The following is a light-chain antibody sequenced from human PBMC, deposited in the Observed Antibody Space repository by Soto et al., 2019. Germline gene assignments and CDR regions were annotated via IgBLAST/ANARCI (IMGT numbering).Light chain of an antibody. CDR1: RSISVY. Sequence: EIVLTQSPATLSLSPGERATLSCRASRSISVYLAWYQQKLGQAPRLLISDAYNRATGIPARFSGSGSGTDFTLTISSLEPEDFAVYYCQQRGNWPLTFGGGTKVDIK. V-gene: IGKV3-11*01. J-gene: IGKJ4*01. CDR2: DAY. CDR3: QQRGNWPLT.